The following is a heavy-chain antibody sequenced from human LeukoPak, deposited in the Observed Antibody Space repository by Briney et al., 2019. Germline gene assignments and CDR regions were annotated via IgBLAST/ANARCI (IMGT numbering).Heavy chain of an antibody. Sequence: GESLKISREGSGYSFTSYWIGWVRQMPGKGVEWMGVIFLGDSKTRYSPSFQGQVTISADTSSRTTYLQWSSLKASDTAVYYCAIGTAGIFGVAKPFDYWGQGTLVTVSS. CDR3: AIGTAGIFGVAKPFDY. CDR2: IFLGDSKT. J-gene: IGHJ4*02. CDR1: GYSFTSYW. V-gene: IGHV5-51*01. D-gene: IGHD3-3*01.